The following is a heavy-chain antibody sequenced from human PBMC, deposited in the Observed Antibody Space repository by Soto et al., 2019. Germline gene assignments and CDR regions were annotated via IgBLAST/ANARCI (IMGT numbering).Heavy chain of an antibody. J-gene: IGHJ4*02. V-gene: IGHV3-30*18. CDR2: ISYDGSNQ. CDR3: AKDQASGQGSFDS. CDR1: GFTFNIYG. Sequence: RLSCAASGFTFNIYGMHWVRQAPDKGLEWVALISYDGSNQYYADSVKGRFTISRDNSKNTLFLQMNSLRADDTAVYYCAKDQASGQGSFDSWGQETLVTVSS.